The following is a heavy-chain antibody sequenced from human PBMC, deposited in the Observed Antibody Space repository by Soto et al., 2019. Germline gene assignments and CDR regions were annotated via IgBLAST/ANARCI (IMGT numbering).Heavy chain of an antibody. CDR1: GYNFISSN. V-gene: IGHV1-8*01. CDR3: ARAVGIAVTGLYL. J-gene: IGHJ5*02. D-gene: IGHD6-19*01. Sequence: QEQLVQSGAEVKRPGASVKISCRASGYNFISSNINWVRQAAGQRPEWLGWMNPANGNAAFARHFQGRVTMTRDTSTDPAYMELGGLSSGDTAIYYWARAVGIAVTGLYLWGPGTLVTVS. CDR2: MNPANGNA.